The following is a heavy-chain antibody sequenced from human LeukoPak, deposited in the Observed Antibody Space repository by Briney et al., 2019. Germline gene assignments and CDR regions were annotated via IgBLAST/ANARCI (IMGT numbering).Heavy chain of an antibody. CDR1: EFAFSNYA. CDR2: ISGGGGTT. V-gene: IGHV3-23*01. Sequence: GGSLRLSCAASEFAFSNYAMNWVRQAPGRGLEWVSTISGGGGTTHYADSVKGRFIISRDNSKNTLYLQMNSLRVEDTAVYYCTRGHSSGWYYFDYWGHGTLVTVSS. CDR3: TRGHSSGWYYFDY. D-gene: IGHD6-19*01. J-gene: IGHJ4*01.